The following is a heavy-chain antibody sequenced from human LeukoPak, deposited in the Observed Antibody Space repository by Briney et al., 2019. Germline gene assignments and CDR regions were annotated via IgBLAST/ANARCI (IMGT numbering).Heavy chain of an antibody. CDR1: GGSISSYY. V-gene: IGHV4-59*01. D-gene: IGHD4-17*01. Sequence: PSETLSLTCTVSGGSISSYYWSWIRQPPGKGLEWIGYIYYSGSTNYNPSLKSRVTISVDTSKNQFSLKLSSVTAADTAVHYCARERAVTTYYYFDYWGQGTLVTVSS. CDR3: ARERAVTTYYYFDY. J-gene: IGHJ4*02. CDR2: IYYSGST.